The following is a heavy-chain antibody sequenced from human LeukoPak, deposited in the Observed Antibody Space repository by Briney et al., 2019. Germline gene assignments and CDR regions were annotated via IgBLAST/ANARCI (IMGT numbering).Heavy chain of an antibody. D-gene: IGHD2-2*01. CDR3: ARGVCTSSYCYAGDYGMDV. Sequence: SETLSLTCTVSGGSISSYYWSWIRQPPGKGLEWIGYIFSGGSTNYNPSLNSRTTISLDTSKSQFSLTVSSVTAADTAVYYCARGVCTSSYCYAGDYGMDVWGQGTTVTVSS. CDR1: GGSISSYY. CDR2: IFSGGST. J-gene: IGHJ6*02. V-gene: IGHV4-59*08.